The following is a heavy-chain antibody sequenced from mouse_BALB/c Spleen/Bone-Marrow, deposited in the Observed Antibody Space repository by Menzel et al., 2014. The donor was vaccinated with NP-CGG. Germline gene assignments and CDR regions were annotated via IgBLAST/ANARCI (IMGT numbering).Heavy chain of an antibody. CDR2: IWAGGST. CDR1: GFSLTSYG. CDR3: AREDGYFHYYAVDY. J-gene: IGHJ4*01. D-gene: IGHD2-3*01. V-gene: IGHV2-9*02. Sequence: VNVEESGPGLVAPSQSLSITCTVSGFSLTSYGVHWVRQPPGKGLEWLGIIWAGGSTNYNSALMSRLSISKDNSKSQVFLKMNSLQTDDTAMYYCAREDGYFHYYAVDYWGQGTSVTVSS.